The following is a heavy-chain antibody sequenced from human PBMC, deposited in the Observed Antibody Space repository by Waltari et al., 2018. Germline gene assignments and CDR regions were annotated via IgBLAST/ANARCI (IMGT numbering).Heavy chain of an antibody. CDR1: GGTFSSYT. Sequence: QVQLVQSGAEVKKPGSSVKVSCKASGGTFSSYTISWVRQAPGQGLEWMGRIIPILGIANDAQKFQGRVTITADKSTSTAYMELSSLRSEDTAVYYCARGGVAGTGWFDPWGQGTLVTVSS. CDR2: IIPILGIA. V-gene: IGHV1-69*02. D-gene: IGHD6-19*01. J-gene: IGHJ5*02. CDR3: ARGGVAGTGWFDP.